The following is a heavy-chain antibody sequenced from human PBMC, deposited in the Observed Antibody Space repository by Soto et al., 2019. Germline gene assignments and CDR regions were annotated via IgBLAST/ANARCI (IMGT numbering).Heavy chain of an antibody. CDR1: GFTFNTYT. J-gene: IGHJ6*02. CDR2: ISYDGSKI. CDR3: ARVSGFYFYAMDV. D-gene: IGHD3-3*01. Sequence: QVQLVESGGGVVQPGRSLRLSCAASGFTFNTYTIDWVRHVPGKGLEWLAVISYDGSKIFYADSVKGRFTISRDNSKNTLYLQLNSLRPEDTAIYHCARVSGFYFYAMDVWGQGTSVTVSS. V-gene: IGHV3-30*01.